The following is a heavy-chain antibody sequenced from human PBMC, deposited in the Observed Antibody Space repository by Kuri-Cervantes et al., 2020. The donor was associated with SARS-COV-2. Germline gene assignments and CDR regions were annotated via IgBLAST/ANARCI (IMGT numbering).Heavy chain of an antibody. CDR1: GGSISSGDYY. Sequence: SCTVSGGSISSGDYYWSWIRQPPGKGLEWIGYIYYSGSTYYNPSLKSRVTISVDTSKNQFSLKLSSVTAADTAVYYCARGEPEAWGVVVAATGAFDYWGQGTLVTVSS. D-gene: IGHD2-15*01. V-gene: IGHV4-30-4*08. CDR3: ARGEPEAWGVVVAATGAFDY. CDR2: IYYSGST. J-gene: IGHJ4*02.